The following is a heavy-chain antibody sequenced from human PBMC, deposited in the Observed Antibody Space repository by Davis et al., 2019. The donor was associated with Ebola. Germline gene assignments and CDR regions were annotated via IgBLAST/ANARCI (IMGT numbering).Heavy chain of an antibody. V-gene: IGHV3-15*01. CDR1: GFSFSNAW. D-gene: IGHD3-9*01. CDR2: IKSKTDGGTT. CDR3: ATDWGYFDWVLLMPQLPDKFDY. Sequence: GESLKISCVVSGFSFSNAWMSWVRQAPGKGLEWVGRIKSKTDGGTTDYAAAVKGRFAISRDDSKNTLFLQMNSLRTEDTAVYFCATDWGYFDWVLLMPQLPDKFDYWGQGTLVTVSS. J-gene: IGHJ4*02.